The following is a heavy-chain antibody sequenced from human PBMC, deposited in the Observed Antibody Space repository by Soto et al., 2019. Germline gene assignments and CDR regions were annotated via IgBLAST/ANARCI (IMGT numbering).Heavy chain of an antibody. D-gene: IGHD3-10*01. Sequence: SVKVSCKASGGTFSSNAISWVRQAPGQGLEWMGGIIPIFGTANYAQKFQGRVTITADESTSTAYMELSSLRSEDTAVYYCARDKAGRRFGELLGGMDVWGQGTTVTVSS. V-gene: IGHV1-69*13. CDR3: ARDKAGRRFGELLGGMDV. CDR1: GGTFSSNA. J-gene: IGHJ6*02. CDR2: IIPIFGTA.